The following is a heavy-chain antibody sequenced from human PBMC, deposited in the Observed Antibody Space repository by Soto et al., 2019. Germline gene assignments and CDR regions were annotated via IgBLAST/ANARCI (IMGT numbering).Heavy chain of an antibody. CDR3: AKSVYNWNDGFFDY. Sequence: PGGSLRLSCAASGFTFSGHTINWVRQAPVKGLEWVSSVSRSSSYIYYADSVKGRFTISRDNSKNTLYLQMNSLRAEDTAVYYCAKSVYNWNDGFFDYWGQGTLVTVSS. D-gene: IGHD1-1*01. CDR2: VSRSSSYI. CDR1: GFTFSGHT. V-gene: IGHV3-21*01. J-gene: IGHJ4*02.